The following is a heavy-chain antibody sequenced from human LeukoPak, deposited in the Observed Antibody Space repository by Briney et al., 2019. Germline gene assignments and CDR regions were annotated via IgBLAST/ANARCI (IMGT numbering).Heavy chain of an antibody. Sequence: SETLSLTCAVYGGSFSGYYWSWIRQPPGKGLEWIGEINHSGSTNYNPSLKSRVTISVDTSKNQFSLKLSSVTAADTAVYYCARRYYDFWSGSYYFDYWGQGTLVTVSS. CDR2: INHSGST. D-gene: IGHD3-3*01. J-gene: IGHJ4*02. V-gene: IGHV4-34*01. CDR3: ARRYYDFWSGSYYFDY. CDR1: GGSFSGYY.